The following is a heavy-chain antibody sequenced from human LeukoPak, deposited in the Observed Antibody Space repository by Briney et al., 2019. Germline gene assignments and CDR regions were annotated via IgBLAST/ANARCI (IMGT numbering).Heavy chain of an antibody. J-gene: IGHJ4*02. D-gene: IGHD3-3*01. Sequence: RAGGSLRLSCAASRFTFSSYAMNWVRQAPGKGLEWVSSISSSSSYIYYADSVKGRFTISRDNAKNSLYLQMNSLRAEDTAVYYCARKRDYDFWSGYYVGEFDYWGQGTLVTVSS. V-gene: IGHV3-21*01. CDR1: RFTFSSYA. CDR3: ARKRDYDFWSGYYVGEFDY. CDR2: ISSSSSYI.